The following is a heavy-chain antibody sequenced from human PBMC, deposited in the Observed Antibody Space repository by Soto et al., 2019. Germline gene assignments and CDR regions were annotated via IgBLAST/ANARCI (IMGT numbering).Heavy chain of an antibody. Sequence: ASVKVSCKASGYTFTSYGISWVRQAPGQGLEWMGWISAYNGNTNYAQKLQGRVTMTTDTSTSTAYMELRSLRSDDTAVYYCARDSGLPSITIFGVVNYSFDYWGQGTLVTVSS. CDR2: ISAYNGNT. D-gene: IGHD3-3*01. CDR3: ARDSGLPSITIFGVVNYSFDY. J-gene: IGHJ4*02. CDR1: GYTFTSYG. V-gene: IGHV1-18*01.